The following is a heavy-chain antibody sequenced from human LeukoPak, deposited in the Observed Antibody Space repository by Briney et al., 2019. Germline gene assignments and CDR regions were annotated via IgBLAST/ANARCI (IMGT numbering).Heavy chain of an antibody. J-gene: IGHJ4*02. CDR1: GGSISSYY. Sequence: SETLSLTCTVSGGSISSYYWSWIRQPAGKGLEWIGRIYTSGSTNYNPSLKSRVTMSVDTSKNQFSLKLSSVTAADTAVYYCAREAIFVVVTSSFDYWGQGTLVTVSS. CDR2: IYTSGST. V-gene: IGHV4-4*07. CDR3: AREAIFVVVTSSFDY. D-gene: IGHD3-3*01.